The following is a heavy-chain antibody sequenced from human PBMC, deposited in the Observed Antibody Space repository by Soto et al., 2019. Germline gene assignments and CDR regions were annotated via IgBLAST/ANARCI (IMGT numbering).Heavy chain of an antibody. D-gene: IGHD6-19*01. CDR2: INPNSGGT. V-gene: IGHV1-2*04. CDR1: GYTFTGYY. Sequence: QVQLVQSGAEVKKPGASVKVSCKASGYTFTGYYMHWVRQAPGQGLEWMGWINPNSGGTNYAQKFQGWVTMTRDTSISTAYMEQSRLRSDHSVHYYCAPVAADDSQFDPWGQGTLVTVSS. CDR3: APVAADDSQFDP. J-gene: IGHJ5*02.